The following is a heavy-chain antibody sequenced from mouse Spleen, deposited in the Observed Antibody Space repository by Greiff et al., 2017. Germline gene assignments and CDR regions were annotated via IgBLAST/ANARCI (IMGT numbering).Heavy chain of an antibody. J-gene: IGHJ2*01. CDR2: IRSKSNNYAT. CDR3: VRLDGYGGFFDY. V-gene: IGHV10-1*01. D-gene: IGHD2-2*01. Sequence: EVQRVESGGGLVQPKGSLKLSCAASGFSFNTYAMNWVRQAPGKGLEWVARIRSKSNNYATYYADSVKDRFTISRDDSESMLYLQMNNLKTEDTAMYYCVRLDGYGGFFDYWGQGTTLTVSS. CDR1: GFSFNTYA.